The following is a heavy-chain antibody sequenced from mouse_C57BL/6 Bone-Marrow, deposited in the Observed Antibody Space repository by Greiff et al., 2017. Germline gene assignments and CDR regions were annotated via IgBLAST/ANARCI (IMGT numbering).Heavy chain of an antibody. V-gene: IGHV1-81*01. J-gene: IGHJ4*01. D-gene: IGHD1-1*01. Sequence: VQLQQSGAELARPGASVKLSCKASGYTFTSSGISWVKQRTGQGLEWIGEIYPRSGNTYYNEKFKGKATLTADKSSSTAYMELRSLTSEDSAVYFCAIRYYYGSSYYAMDYWGQGTSVTVSS. CDR2: IYPRSGNT. CDR1: GYTFTSSG. CDR3: AIRYYYGSSYYAMDY.